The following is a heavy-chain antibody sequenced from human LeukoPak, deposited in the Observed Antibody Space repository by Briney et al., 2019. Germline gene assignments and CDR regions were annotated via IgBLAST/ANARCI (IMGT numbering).Heavy chain of an antibody. CDR3: AGIVVPAAMPNHYYMDV. Sequence: ASVKVSCKASGGTFSSYAISWVRQAPGQGLEWMGGIIPIFGTANYAQKFQGRVTITADESTSTAYMELSSLRSEDTAVYYCAGIVVPAAMPNHYYMDVWGKGTTVTISS. CDR1: GGTFSSYA. J-gene: IGHJ6*03. V-gene: IGHV1-69*13. CDR2: IIPIFGTA. D-gene: IGHD2-2*01.